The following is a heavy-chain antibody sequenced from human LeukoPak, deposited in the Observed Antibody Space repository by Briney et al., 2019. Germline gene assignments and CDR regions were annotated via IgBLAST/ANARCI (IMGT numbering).Heavy chain of an antibody. V-gene: IGHV3-21*01. CDR3: ARDRPYSGYGSY. D-gene: IGHD5-12*01. Sequence: GGSLRLSCAASGFTFSSYSMNWVRQAPGKGLEWVSSISSSSSYIYYADSVKGRFTISRDNAKNSLYLQMNSLRAENTAVYYCARDRPYSGYGSYWGQGTLVTVSS. J-gene: IGHJ4*02. CDR2: ISSSSSYI. CDR1: GFTFSSYS.